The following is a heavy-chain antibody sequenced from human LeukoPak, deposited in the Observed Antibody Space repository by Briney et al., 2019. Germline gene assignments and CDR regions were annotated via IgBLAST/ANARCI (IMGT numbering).Heavy chain of an antibody. Sequence: LTGGSLRLSCAAAGFIFSSYSMHWVRQAPGKGLEWVAVIWYDGSNKYYADSVKGRFTISRDNSKNTLYLQMNSLRAEDTAVYYCAREVGPYAFDIWGQGTMVTVSS. J-gene: IGHJ3*02. V-gene: IGHV3-33*08. CDR1: GFIFSSYS. CDR2: IWYDGSNK. CDR3: AREVGPYAFDI. D-gene: IGHD1-26*01.